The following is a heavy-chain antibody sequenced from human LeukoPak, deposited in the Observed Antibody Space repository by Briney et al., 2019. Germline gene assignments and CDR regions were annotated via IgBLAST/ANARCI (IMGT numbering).Heavy chain of an antibody. CDR3: ARDNIPVAGTGLSWFDP. V-gene: IGHV4-30-2*01. CDR2: IYHSGTP. Sequence: PSQTLSLTCTVSGGALSSGGYYWTWSRQPPGKGLGWSGNIYHSGTPYYNPSLKSRVTLSVDRSKNQFSLKRTSVTAADTAVYYCARDNIPVAGTGLSWFDPWSQGTLVTVSS. D-gene: IGHD6-13*01. CDR1: GGALSSGGYY. J-gene: IGHJ5*02.